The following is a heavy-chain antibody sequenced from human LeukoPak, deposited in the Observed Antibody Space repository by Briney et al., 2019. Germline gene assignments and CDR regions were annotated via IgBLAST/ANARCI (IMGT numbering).Heavy chain of an antibody. CDR3: AKGPYYDFWSGYYSGSIYYFDY. CDR2: ISGSGGGT. CDR1: GFTFSSYA. Sequence: GGSLRLSCAASGFTFSSYAMSWVRQAPGKGLEWVSAISGSGGGTYYADSVKGRFTISRDNSKNTLYLQMNSLRAEDTAVYYCAKGPYYDFWSGYYSGSIYYFDYWGQGTLVTVSS. D-gene: IGHD3-3*01. V-gene: IGHV3-23*01. J-gene: IGHJ4*02.